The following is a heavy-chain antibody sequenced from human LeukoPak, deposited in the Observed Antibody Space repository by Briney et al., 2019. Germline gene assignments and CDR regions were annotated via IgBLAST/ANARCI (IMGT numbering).Heavy chain of an antibody. D-gene: IGHD6-19*01. J-gene: IGHJ6*03. CDR3: ASALRGSSGSYYYYYMDV. V-gene: IGHV4-59*01. Sequence: SETLSLTCTVSGGSISSYYWSWIRQPPGKGLVWIGYIYYSWSTNYNLSLKSRVTISVDTSKNQFSLKLSSVTAADTAVYYCASALRGSSGSYYYYYMDVWGKGTTVTVSS. CDR1: GGSISSYY. CDR2: IYYSWST.